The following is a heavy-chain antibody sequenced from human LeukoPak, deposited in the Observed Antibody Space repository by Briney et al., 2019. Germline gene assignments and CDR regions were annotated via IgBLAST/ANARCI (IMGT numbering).Heavy chain of an antibody. V-gene: IGHV3-7*03. CDR2: MKQDGSEK. J-gene: IGHJ5*02. CDR3: ARDMLGGFDP. Sequence: PGGSLRLSCAASGFTFSSYWMSRVRQAPGKGLEWVANMKQDGSEKYYVDSVKGRFTISRDNAKNSLYLQMNSPRAEDTAVYYCARDMLGGFDPWGQGTLVTVSS. CDR1: GFTFSSYW. D-gene: IGHD2-8*01.